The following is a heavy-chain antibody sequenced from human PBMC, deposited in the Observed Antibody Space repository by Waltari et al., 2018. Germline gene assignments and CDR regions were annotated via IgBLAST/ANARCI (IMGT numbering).Heavy chain of an antibody. CDR1: GFIFRSYT. CDR2: ITGPGGTT. Sequence: EVQLVESGGGLVQPGGSLKLSCAASGFIFRSYTMTWVRQAPGKWLEWVSSITGPGGTTFYADSVNGRFTISRDNSKNTLYLQMNSLRGEDTAVYYCAKEGDVSTNPMDVWGKGTTVTVSS. V-gene: IGHV3-23*04. D-gene: IGHD3-16*01. CDR3: AKEGDVSTNPMDV. J-gene: IGHJ6*03.